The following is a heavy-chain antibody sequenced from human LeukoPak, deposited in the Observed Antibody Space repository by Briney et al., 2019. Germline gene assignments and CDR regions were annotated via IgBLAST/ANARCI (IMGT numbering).Heavy chain of an antibody. D-gene: IGHD3-10*01. V-gene: IGHV3-33*06. CDR2: IWYDGSNK. CDR1: GFTFSSYG. J-gene: IGHJ4*02. Sequence: GGSLRLSCAAPGFTFSSYGMHWVRQAPGKGLEGVAVIWYDGSNKYYADSVKGRFTISRDNSKNTLYLQMNSLRAEDTAVYYCAKGGRRPFGTMVRGVINWGQGTLVTVSS. CDR3: AKGGRRPFGTMVRGVIN.